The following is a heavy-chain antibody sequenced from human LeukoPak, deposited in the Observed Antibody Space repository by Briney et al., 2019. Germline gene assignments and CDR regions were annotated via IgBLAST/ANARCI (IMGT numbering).Heavy chain of an antibody. J-gene: IGHJ4*02. V-gene: IGHV3-15*01. CDR2: NKSKTDGGTT. CDR1: GFTFSNAW. D-gene: IGHD6-13*01. CDR3: TTDPPPGIAAAATDY. Sequence: GGSLRLSCAASGFTFSNAWMSWVRQAPGKGLEWVGRNKSKTDGGTTDYAAPVKGRFTISRDDSKNTLYLQMNSLKTEDTAVYYCTTDPPPGIAAAATDYWGQGTLVTVSS.